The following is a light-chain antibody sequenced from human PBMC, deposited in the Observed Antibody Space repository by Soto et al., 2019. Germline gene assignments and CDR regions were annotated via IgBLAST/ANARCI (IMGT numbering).Light chain of an antibody. CDR2: KAS. Sequence: DIQMTQSPSTLSASVGDRVTITCRASPSISSWLAWYQQKPGKAPKLLIYKASSLASGVPSRFSGSGSGTEFTITISSLQPDDVATYYCQQYDTYPLTFGGGTKVEIK. V-gene: IGKV1-5*03. J-gene: IGKJ4*01. CDR1: PSISSW. CDR3: QQYDTYPLT.